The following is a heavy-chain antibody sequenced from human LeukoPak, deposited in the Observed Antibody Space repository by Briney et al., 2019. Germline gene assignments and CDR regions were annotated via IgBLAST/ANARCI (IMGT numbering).Heavy chain of an antibody. V-gene: IGHV3-74*01. CDR1: GFKFSDSW. CDR2: IKSDGSYT. Sequence: GGSLRLSCAASGFKFSDSWMHWVRRAAGKGLEWVSRIKSDGSYTDHVDSARGRFTISRDNAKNTLYLQMNSLRADAAPVYSCVRDDGNSGIDHWGQGILVTAYS. D-gene: IGHD4-23*01. J-gene: IGHJ4*02. CDR3: VRDDGNSGIDH.